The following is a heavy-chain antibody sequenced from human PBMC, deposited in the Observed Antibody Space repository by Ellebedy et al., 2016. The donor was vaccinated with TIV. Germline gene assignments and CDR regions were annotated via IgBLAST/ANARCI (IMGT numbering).Heavy chain of an antibody. J-gene: IGHJ6*02. D-gene: IGHD2-15*01. CDR1: GFTFTSYS. CDR3: ARCRAAAYYYGLDV. V-gene: IGHV3-48*02. CDR2: ISGSSLSI. Sequence: GGSLRLSXAASGFTFTSYSMNWVRQAPGKGLEWVSYISGSSLSIYYADSVKGRFTISRDNAKNSLYLQMHSLRDEDTAVYYCARCRAAAYYYGLDVWGQGTTVTVSS.